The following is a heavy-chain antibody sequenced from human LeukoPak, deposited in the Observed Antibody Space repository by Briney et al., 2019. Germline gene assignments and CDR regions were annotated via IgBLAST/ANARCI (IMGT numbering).Heavy chain of an antibody. CDR3: ARDVLLGSTRYLDY. CDR2: IYRSGST. V-gene: IGHV4-31*03. J-gene: IGHJ4*02. CDR1: GDSINTGYNY. Sequence: PSETLSLTCSVSGDSINTGYNYWNWVRQRPRKGLEWIGYIYRSGSTYYNPSFESRGTISVDTSKNQFSLRLRSVTAADTAVYYCARDVLLGSTRYLDYWGPGILVTVSS. D-gene: IGHD3-16*02.